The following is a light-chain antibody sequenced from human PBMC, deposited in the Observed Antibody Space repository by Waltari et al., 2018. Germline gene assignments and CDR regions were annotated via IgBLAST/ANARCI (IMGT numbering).Light chain of an antibody. J-gene: IGLJ1*01. CDR2: QDN. CDR1: KVGDKY. Sequence: SYDLTQPPSVSVSPGQTATITCSGDKVGDKYVSWYLQRPGQSPLMIIYQDNKRPAGIPGRFSASNSGNTASLTISGTQGVDEADYYCQAWDNTPLYVFGTGTKVTVL. CDR3: QAWDNTPLYV. V-gene: IGLV3-1*01.